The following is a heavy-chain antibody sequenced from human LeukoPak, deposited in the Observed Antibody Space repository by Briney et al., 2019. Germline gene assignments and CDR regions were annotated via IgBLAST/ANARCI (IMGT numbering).Heavy chain of an antibody. V-gene: IGHV4-39*01. D-gene: IGHD3-16*01. CDR3: ARHWGTTNWFDP. CDR2: IYYSGTT. Sequence: MSSETLSLTCTVSGDSIASSSFYWGWIRQPPGKGLEWIGSIYYSGTTYYNPSLKSRVTISIDTSKNQFSLMLTSVTAADTAVYYCARHWGTTNWFDPWGQGTLVNVSS. CDR1: GDSIASSSFY. J-gene: IGHJ5*02.